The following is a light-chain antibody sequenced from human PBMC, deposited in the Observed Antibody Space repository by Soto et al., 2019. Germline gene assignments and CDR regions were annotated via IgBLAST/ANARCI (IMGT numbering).Light chain of an antibody. CDR2: RND. CDR3: AAWDGSLSGYV. Sequence: QSVLTQPPSASGTPWQRVTISCSGSSSYIGSKYVYWYQQLPGTAPKLLIYRNDQRPSRISDRFSGSKSGTSASLAISGLRSEDEADYYCAAWDGSLSGYVFGTGTKVTVL. J-gene: IGLJ1*01. V-gene: IGLV1-47*01. CDR1: SSYIGSKY.